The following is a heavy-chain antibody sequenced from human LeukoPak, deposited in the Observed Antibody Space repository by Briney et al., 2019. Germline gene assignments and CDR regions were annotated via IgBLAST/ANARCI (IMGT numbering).Heavy chain of an antibody. CDR3: ARDPGRTRREWLLLFDP. Sequence: GGSLRLSCAASGFTFSSYSMTWVRQAPGKGLEWVSSISSSSSYIYYADSVKGRFTISRDNAKNSLYLQMNSLRAEDTAVYYCARDPGRTRREWLLLFDPWGRGTLVTVSS. CDR2: ISSSSSYI. D-gene: IGHD3-3*01. V-gene: IGHV3-21*01. CDR1: GFTFSSYS. J-gene: IGHJ5*02.